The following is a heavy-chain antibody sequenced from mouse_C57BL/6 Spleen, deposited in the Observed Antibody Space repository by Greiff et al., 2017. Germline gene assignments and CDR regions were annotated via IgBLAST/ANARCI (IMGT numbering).Heavy chain of an antibody. CDR3: ARSSSGYSYYLDY. CDR1: GYTFTSYW. CDR2: IYPGSGST. Sequence: VQLQQPGAELVKPGASVKMSCKASGYTFTSYWITWVKQRPGQGLEWIGDIYPGSGSTNYNEKFKSKATLTVDTSSSTAYMQLSSLTSEDSAVYYCARSSSGYSYYLDYWGQGTTLTVSS. V-gene: IGHV1-55*01. D-gene: IGHD3-2*02. J-gene: IGHJ2*01.